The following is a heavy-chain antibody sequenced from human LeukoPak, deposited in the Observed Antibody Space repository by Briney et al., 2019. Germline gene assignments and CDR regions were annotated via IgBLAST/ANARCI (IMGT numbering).Heavy chain of an antibody. Sequence: GGSLRLSCAASGFTVSSNYMSWVRQAPGKGLEWVSVIYSGGSTYYADSVKGRFTISRDNSKNTLYLQMNSLRAEDTAVYYCAKDRGAVTNYYSYGMDVWGQGTTVTVSS. CDR1: GFTVSSNY. CDR2: IYSGGST. V-gene: IGHV3-66*02. CDR3: AKDRGAVTNYYSYGMDV. J-gene: IGHJ6*02. D-gene: IGHD4-17*01.